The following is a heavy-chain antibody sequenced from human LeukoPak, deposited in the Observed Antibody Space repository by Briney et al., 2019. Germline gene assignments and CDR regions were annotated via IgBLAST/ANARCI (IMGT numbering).Heavy chain of an antibody. CDR1: GGSIRSY. V-gene: IGHV4-59*08. CDR3: ARHSSSWYPDY. Sequence: SETLSLTCTVSGGSIRSYWSWIRQPPEKGLEWIGYIHYTGSTNYNPSLKSRVTISVDTSKNQFSLQLSSVTATDTAVYFCARHSSSWYPDYWGQGTLVTVSS. CDR2: IHYTGST. J-gene: IGHJ4*02. D-gene: IGHD6-13*01.